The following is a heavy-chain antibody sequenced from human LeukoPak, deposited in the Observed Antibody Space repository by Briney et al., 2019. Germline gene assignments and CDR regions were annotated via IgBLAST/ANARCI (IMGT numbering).Heavy chain of an antibody. D-gene: IGHD2-2*01. Sequence: PSESLSLTCTVDGASISSYYCSWIRQPPGKGLEWLGYIEYSGSTNYKPSLKSQVTISVDTSKNQFSLKLTAVTAANRVGIYCARIMPSPLDAFDIWGEGTMVTVSS. CDR1: GASISSYY. CDR3: ARIMPSPLDAFDI. V-gene: IGHV4-59*01. J-gene: IGHJ3*02. CDR2: IEYSGST.